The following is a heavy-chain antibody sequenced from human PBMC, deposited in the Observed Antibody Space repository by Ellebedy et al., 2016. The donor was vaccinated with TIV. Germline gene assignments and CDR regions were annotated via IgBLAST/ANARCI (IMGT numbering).Heavy chain of an antibody. CDR2: INHSGST. Sequence: SETLSLTCTISGGSISNYYWSWIRQPQGKGLEWIGEINHSGSTNYNPSLKSRVTISVDTSKNQFSLKLSSVTAADTAVYYCARGHMYSSSWTVNYYYYYGMDVWGQGTTVTVSS. CDR3: ARGHMYSSSWTVNYYYYYGMDV. V-gene: IGHV4-34*01. CDR1: GGSISNYY. J-gene: IGHJ6*02. D-gene: IGHD6-13*01.